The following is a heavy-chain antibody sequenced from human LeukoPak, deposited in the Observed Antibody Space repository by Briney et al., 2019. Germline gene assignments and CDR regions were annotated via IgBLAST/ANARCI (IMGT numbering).Heavy chain of an antibody. Sequence: GGSLRLSCAASGFSFRNYGMHWVRQAPGKGLEWVSFIWSDGNNRFYADSVKGRFTISRDNSKNLLYLQMSSLRAEDTAVYYCARARIDYWGQGTLVTVSS. CDR3: ARARIDY. D-gene: IGHD1-14*01. V-gene: IGHV3-33*01. J-gene: IGHJ4*02. CDR1: GFSFRNYG. CDR2: IWSDGNNR.